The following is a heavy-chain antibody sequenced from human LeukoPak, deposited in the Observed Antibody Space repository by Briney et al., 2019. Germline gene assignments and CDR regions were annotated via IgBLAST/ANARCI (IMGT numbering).Heavy chain of an antibody. D-gene: IGHD1-1*01. J-gene: IGHJ3*02. Sequence: GASVNVSCKASGYLFSSYEISWVRQARGQGLEWMGCISVNNGNTTSAQKLQGRVTLTTDTSTSTVYMELRRLRTDDTAMYYCAITNDAFDIWGQGTMVTVSS. CDR1: GYLFSSYE. CDR3: AITNDAFDI. V-gene: IGHV1-18*01. CDR2: ISVNNGNT.